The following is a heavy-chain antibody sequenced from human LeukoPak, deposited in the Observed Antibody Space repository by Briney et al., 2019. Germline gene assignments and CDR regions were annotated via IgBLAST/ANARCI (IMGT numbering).Heavy chain of an antibody. D-gene: IGHD3-10*01. CDR3: ARLRILLWFGEFHGLNWFDP. V-gene: IGHV4-38-2*02. CDR1: GYSISSGNY. J-gene: IGHJ5*02. CDR2: IYHSGST. Sequence: SETLSLTCSVSGYSISSGNYWGWIRQPPGKGLEWIGSIYHSGSTYYNPSLKSRVTISVDTSKNQFSLKLSSVTAADTAVYYCARLRILLWFGEFHGLNWFDPWGQGTLVTVSS.